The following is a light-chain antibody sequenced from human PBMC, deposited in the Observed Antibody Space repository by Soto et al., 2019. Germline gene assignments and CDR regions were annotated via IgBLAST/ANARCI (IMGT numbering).Light chain of an antibody. V-gene: IGKV1-5*03. CDR2: QAS. CDR1: QSISSW. J-gene: IGKJ1*01. Sequence: DIQLTQSPSTLSASVGERVTLTCLARQSISSWSAWYQRKPGKAPKLLIYQASSLQSGVPSRFSGSGSGTEFTLTISSLQPDDFATYYCQQYNSYPRTFGQGTKVDIK. CDR3: QQYNSYPRT.